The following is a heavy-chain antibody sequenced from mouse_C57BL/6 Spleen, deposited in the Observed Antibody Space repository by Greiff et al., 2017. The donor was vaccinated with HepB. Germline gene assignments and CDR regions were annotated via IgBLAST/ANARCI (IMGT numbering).Heavy chain of an antibody. CDR3: ARSSPYAMDY. CDR2: IHPNSGST. Sequence: VQLQQPGAELVKPGASVKLSCKASGYTFTSYWMHWVKQRPGQGLEWIGMIHPNSGSTNYNEKFKSKATLTEDKSSSTAYMQLSSLTSEDSAVYYCARSSPYAMDYWGQGTSVTVSS. V-gene: IGHV1-64*01. CDR1: GYTFTSYW. D-gene: IGHD1-1*01. J-gene: IGHJ4*01.